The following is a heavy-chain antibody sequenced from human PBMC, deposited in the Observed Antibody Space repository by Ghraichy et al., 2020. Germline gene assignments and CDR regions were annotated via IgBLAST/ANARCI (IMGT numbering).Heavy chain of an antibody. CDR1: GFNFSSYG. CDR3: ARDTYYDFWSGYYHYYYYMDV. J-gene: IGHJ6*03. D-gene: IGHD3-3*01. Sequence: GGSLRLSCSASGFNFSSYGMHWVRQAPGKGLEWVAVIWYDGSNKYYADSVKGRFTISRDNSKNTLYLQMNSLRAEDTAVYYCARDTYYDFWSGYYHYYYYMDVWGKGTTVTVSS. V-gene: IGHV3-33*01. CDR2: IWYDGSNK.